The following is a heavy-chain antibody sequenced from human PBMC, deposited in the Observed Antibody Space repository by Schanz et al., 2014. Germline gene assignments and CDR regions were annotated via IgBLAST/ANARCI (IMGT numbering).Heavy chain of an antibody. V-gene: IGHV1-46*03. CDR3: AQARGSGSHTAGDF. J-gene: IGHJ4*02. CDR1: GYIFTSYY. Sequence: QVQLVQSGAEVKKPGASVRVSCKASGYIFTSYYIHWVRQAPGQGLEWMGTINPSDGSTSYAQNFLDRVTMTRDRSTSTVYMDLTSLTSDDTAVYYCAQARGSGSHTAGDFWGQGTLVTVSS. D-gene: IGHD3-10*01. CDR2: INPSDGST.